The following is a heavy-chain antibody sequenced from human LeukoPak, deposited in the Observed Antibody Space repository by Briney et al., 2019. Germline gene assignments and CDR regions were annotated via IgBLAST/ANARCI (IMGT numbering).Heavy chain of an antibody. Sequence: ASVKVSCKASGYTFTSYYMHWVRQAPGQGLEWMGIINPSGGSTSYAQKFQGRVTMTRDTSISTAYMELSRLRSDDTAVYYCARSPLDIVVVVAATRGDYGMDVWGQGTTVTVSS. CDR3: ARSPLDIVVVVAATRGDYGMDV. J-gene: IGHJ6*02. V-gene: IGHV1-46*01. D-gene: IGHD2-15*01. CDR1: GYTFTSYY. CDR2: INPSGGST.